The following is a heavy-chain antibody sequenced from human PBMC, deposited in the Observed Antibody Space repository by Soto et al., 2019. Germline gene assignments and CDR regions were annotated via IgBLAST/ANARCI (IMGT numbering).Heavy chain of an antibody. D-gene: IGHD4-4*01. CDR1: GFTFSSYA. CDR2: ISYDGSNK. CDR3: ARDHDYRSIGY. V-gene: IGHV3-30-3*01. J-gene: IGHJ4*02. Sequence: QVQLVESGGGVVQPGRSLRLSCAASGFTFSSYAMHWVRQAPGKGLEWVAVISYDGSNKYYADSVKGRFTISRDNSKNTLYLQMNSLRAEDTAVYYCARDHDYRSIGYSGQGTLVTVSS.